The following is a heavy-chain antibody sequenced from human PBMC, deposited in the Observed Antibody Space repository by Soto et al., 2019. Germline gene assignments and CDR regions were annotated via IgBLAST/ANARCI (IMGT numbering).Heavy chain of an antibody. Sequence: XSVKVACKASGYPFTSYGSIWVRQAPGQGLEWMGWISAYNGNTNYAQKLQGRVTMTTDTSTSTAYMELRSLRSDDTAVYYCARDSQWELTMPRSRYYGMDVWGQGTTVTVSS. J-gene: IGHJ6*02. CDR1: GYPFTSYG. V-gene: IGHV1-18*01. CDR2: ISAYNGNT. D-gene: IGHD1-26*01. CDR3: ARDSQWELTMPRSRYYGMDV.